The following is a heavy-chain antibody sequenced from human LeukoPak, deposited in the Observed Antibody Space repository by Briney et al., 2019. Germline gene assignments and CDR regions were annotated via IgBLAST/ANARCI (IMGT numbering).Heavy chain of an antibody. CDR1: GFTFSGFW. D-gene: IGHD6-6*01. J-gene: IGHJ3*01. Sequence: GGSLRLSCAVSGFTFSGFWMSWSRQAPGKGLEWVASINSDGSEGYYADVVKGRFAISRDNAKNSLYLQINSLRAEDTAVYYCARSSYSSSSSVWGQGTMVTVSS. CDR2: INSDGSEG. V-gene: IGHV3-7*03. CDR3: ARSSYSSSSSV.